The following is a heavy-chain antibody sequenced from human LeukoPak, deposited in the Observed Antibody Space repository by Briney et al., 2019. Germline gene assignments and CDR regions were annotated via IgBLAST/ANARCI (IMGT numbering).Heavy chain of an antibody. Sequence: SETLSLTCAVSGGSISTYYWNWIRQPPGKGLEWIGYIYYSGSTNYNPSLNSRVTISVDTSKNQFSLRLSSVTAADTALYYCARSFHSSSWYFDYWGQGTLVTVSS. J-gene: IGHJ4*02. D-gene: IGHD6-13*01. CDR2: IYYSGST. CDR1: GGSISTYY. CDR3: ARSFHSSSWYFDY. V-gene: IGHV4-59*08.